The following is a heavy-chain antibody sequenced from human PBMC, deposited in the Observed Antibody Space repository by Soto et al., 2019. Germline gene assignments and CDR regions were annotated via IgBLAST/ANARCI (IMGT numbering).Heavy chain of an antibody. Sequence: SETLSLTCPVPGASITTFYWSWILQTPGKGLEWIGYISYSGSTDYNPSLKSRVTISFDASKNQISLQVRTATAADAAVFYCARDLNEYCSDRECSSFDAWGQGNLVTVAS. J-gene: IGHJ5*02. CDR1: GASITTFY. V-gene: IGHV4-59*01. CDR2: ISYSGST. D-gene: IGHD2-15*01. CDR3: ARDLNEYCSDRECSSFDA.